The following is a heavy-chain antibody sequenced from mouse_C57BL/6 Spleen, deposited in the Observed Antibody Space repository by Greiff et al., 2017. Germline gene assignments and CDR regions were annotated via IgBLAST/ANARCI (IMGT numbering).Heavy chain of an antibody. V-gene: IGHV3-6*01. Sequence: EVQLQESGPGLVKPSQSLSLTCSVTGYSITSGYYWNWIRQFPGNKLEWMGYISYDGSNNYNPSLKNRISITRDTSKNQFFLKLNSVTTEDTATYYCARDGSSYEWYFDVWGTGTTVTVSS. CDR2: ISYDGSN. CDR1: GYSITSGYY. CDR3: ARDGSSYEWYFDV. J-gene: IGHJ1*03. D-gene: IGHD1-1*01.